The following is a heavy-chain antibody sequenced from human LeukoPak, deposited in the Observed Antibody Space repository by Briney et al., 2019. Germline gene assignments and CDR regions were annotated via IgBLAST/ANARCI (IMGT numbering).Heavy chain of an antibody. V-gene: IGHV3-7*03. CDR2: IKQDGSEK. J-gene: IGHJ4*02. D-gene: IGHD3-22*01. CDR3: AKDIDSSGYYIDY. Sequence: GGSLRLSCAASGFTFSSYWMSWVRQAPGKGLEWVANIKQDGSEKYYVDSVKGRFTISRDNAKNSLYLQMNSLRAEDTALYYCAKDIDSSGYYIDYWGQGTLVTVSS. CDR1: GFTFSSYW.